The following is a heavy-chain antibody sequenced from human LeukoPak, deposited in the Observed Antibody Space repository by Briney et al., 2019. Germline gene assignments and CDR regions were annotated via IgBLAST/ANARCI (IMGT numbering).Heavy chain of an antibody. CDR2: ITSISNT. J-gene: IGHJ4*02. CDR1: GFTFSSSA. V-gene: IGHV3-23*01. D-gene: IGHD1-14*01. CDR3: AHRTAFDS. Sequence: GGSLRLSCAASGFTFSSSAMSWVRQAPGKGLEWVSTITSISNTYYPDSVKGRFTISRDNSRDTLYLQMNTLRAEDTAIYYCAHRTAFDSWGQGTLVTVSS.